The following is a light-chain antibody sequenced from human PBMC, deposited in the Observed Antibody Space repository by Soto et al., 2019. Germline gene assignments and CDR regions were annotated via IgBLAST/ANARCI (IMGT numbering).Light chain of an antibody. J-gene: IGKJ1*01. CDR2: WAS. V-gene: IGKV4-1*01. CDR1: QTVLYSSSNKNY. CDR3: QQYYTTPT. Sequence: DIVMTQSPDSLAVSLGERATINCKSSQTVLYSSSNKNYLAWYQQKPGQPPKLLIYWASTRDSGVPDRFSGRGSGTDFALTISSLQAEDVAVYYCQQYYTTPTFGQGTKVEIK.